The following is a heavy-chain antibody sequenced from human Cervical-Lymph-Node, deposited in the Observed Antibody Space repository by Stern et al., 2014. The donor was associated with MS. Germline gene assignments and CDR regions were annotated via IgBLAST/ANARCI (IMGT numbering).Heavy chain of an antibody. D-gene: IGHD3-10*01. V-gene: IGHV3-30-3*01. CDR1: GFSFSIYT. CDR3: ARDLGYRFGGIFDY. Sequence: VQLVESGGGVVQPGKSLRLSCTASGFSFSIYTMHWVRETPGKGLEWVALISSDGSNKDHAESVKGRFTISRDNSKNALFLQLNSLGPADTAVYYCARDLGYRFGGIFDYWGQGALVTVSS. CDR2: ISSDGSNK. J-gene: IGHJ4*02.